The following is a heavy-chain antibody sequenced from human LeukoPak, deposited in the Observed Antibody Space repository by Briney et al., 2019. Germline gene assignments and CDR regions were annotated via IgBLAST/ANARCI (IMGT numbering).Heavy chain of an antibody. CDR2: IYYSGST. Sequence: SETLSLTCTVSGGSISIYYWSWIRQPPGKGLEWIGYIYYSGSTNYNPSLKSRVTISVDTSKNQFSLKLSSVTAADTAVYYCARVNYDSSGYGGYFDYWGQGTLVTVSS. CDR1: GGSISIYY. CDR3: ARVNYDSSGYGGYFDY. D-gene: IGHD3-22*01. V-gene: IGHV4-59*08. J-gene: IGHJ4*02.